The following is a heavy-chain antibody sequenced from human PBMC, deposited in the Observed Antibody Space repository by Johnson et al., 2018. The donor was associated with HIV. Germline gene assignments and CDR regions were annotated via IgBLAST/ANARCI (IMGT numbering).Heavy chain of an antibody. Sequence: VQLVESGGGFIQPGGSLRLSCSAPAFTVSSNYMSWVRQAPGKGLEWVANIKQDGSEKYYVDSVKGRFTISRDNAKNSLYLQMNSLRAEDTAVYYCARISYNFWSDPDAFDIWGQGTIVTVSS. V-gene: IGHV3-7*01. CDR3: ARISYNFWSDPDAFDI. D-gene: IGHD3-3*01. CDR2: IKQDGSEK. J-gene: IGHJ3*02. CDR1: AFTVSSNY.